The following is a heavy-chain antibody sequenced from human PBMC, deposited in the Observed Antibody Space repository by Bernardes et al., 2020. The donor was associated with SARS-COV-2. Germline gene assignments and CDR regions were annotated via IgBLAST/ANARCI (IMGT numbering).Heavy chain of an antibody. V-gene: IGHV3-21*01. J-gene: IGHJ5*02. CDR1: GFPFSAYT. Sequence: LRLSCAASGFPFSAYTINWVRQGRGKGLEWVSSISSSGSLIYYADSVKGRFTISRDNAKNSVYLQMNSLRVEDTAVYYCVREVSWGQGTLVTVSS. CDR2: ISSSGSLI. CDR3: VREVS.